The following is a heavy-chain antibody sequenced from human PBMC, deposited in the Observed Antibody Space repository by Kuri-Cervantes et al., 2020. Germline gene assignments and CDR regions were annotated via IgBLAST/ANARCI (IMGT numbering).Heavy chain of an antibody. CDR2: ISSSGGNT. V-gene: IGHV3-23*01. J-gene: IGHJ4*02. D-gene: IGHD6-6*01. CDR3: AREGEYSSSSGFDY. CDR1: GFRFSSYA. Sequence: GESLKISCAASGFRFSSYAMSWVRQAPGKGLEWFSVISSSGGNTDFADSVKGRFTISRDNSKNTLSLQMNSLRAEDTAVYYCAREGEYSSSSGFDYWGQGTLVTVSS.